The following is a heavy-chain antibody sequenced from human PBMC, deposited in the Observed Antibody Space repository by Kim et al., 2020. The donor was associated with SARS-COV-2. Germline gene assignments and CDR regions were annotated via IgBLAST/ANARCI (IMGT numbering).Heavy chain of an antibody. V-gene: IGHV3-30*18. CDR1: GFTFSSYG. Sequence: GGSLRLSCAASGFTFSSYGMHWVRQAPGKGLEWVAVISYDGSNKYYADSVKGRFTISRDNSKNTLYLQMNSLRAEDTAVYYCAKDVGDYSHYYYYGMDVWAQGTTVTVSS. CDR3: AKDVGDYSHYYYYGMDV. D-gene: IGHD4-4*01. CDR2: ISYDGSNK. J-gene: IGHJ6*02.